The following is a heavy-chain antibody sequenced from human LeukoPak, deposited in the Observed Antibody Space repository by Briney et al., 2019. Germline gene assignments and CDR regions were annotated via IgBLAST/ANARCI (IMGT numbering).Heavy chain of an antibody. CDR3: ARALYGYGGWFDP. Sequence: GGSLRLSCAASGFTFSSYAMHWVRQAPGKGLEWVGVISYDGSNKYYADSVKGRFTISRDNSKNTLYLQMNSLRAEDTAVYYCARALYGYGGWFDPWGQGTLVTVSS. J-gene: IGHJ5*02. D-gene: IGHD5-18*01. V-gene: IGHV3-30-3*01. CDR1: GFTFSSYA. CDR2: ISYDGSNK.